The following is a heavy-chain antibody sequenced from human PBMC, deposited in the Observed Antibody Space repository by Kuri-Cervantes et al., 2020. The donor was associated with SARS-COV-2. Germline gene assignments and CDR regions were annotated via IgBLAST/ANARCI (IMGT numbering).Heavy chain of an antibody. CDR1: GGTFSSYT. CDR3: AADMAYCGGDCYSNYYYYYGMDV. CDR2: IIPILGIA. J-gene: IGHJ6*02. D-gene: IGHD2-21*02. Sequence: SVKVSCKASGGTFSSYTISWVRQAPGQGLEWMGRIIPILGIANYAQEFQGRVTITADKSTSTAYMELSSLRSEDTAVYYCAADMAYCGGDCYSNYYYYYGMDVWGQGTTVTVSS. V-gene: IGHV1-69*02.